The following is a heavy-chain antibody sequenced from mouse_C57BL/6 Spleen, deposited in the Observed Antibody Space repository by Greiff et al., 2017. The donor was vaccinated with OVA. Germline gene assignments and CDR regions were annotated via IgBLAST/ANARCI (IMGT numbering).Heavy chain of an antibody. D-gene: IGHD1-1*01. CDR1: GYSITSGYY. CDR3: ARASSYPYYFDY. V-gene: IGHV3-6*01. CDR2: ISYDGSN. J-gene: IGHJ2*01. Sequence: EVQLQQSGPGLVKPSQSLSLTCSVTGYSITSGYYWHWIRQFPGNKLEWMGYISYDGSNNYNPSLKNRISITRDTSKNQFFLKLNSVTTEDTATYYCARASSYPYYFDYWGQGTTLTVSS.